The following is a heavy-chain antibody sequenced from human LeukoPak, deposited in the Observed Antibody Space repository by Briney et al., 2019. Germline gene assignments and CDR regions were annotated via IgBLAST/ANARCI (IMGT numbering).Heavy chain of an antibody. D-gene: IGHD6-25*01. CDR3: ARGGHFDF. Sequence: SQTLSLTCAISGDSVSSDTSAWNWIRQSPSRGLEWLGRTYYRSRWYNDYALSVKSRISIIPETSKNQFSRQLNSVTPEDTAVYYWARGGHFDFWGQGTLVTVPS. V-gene: IGHV6-1*01. CDR2: TYYRSRWYN. J-gene: IGHJ4*02. CDR1: GDSVSSDTSA.